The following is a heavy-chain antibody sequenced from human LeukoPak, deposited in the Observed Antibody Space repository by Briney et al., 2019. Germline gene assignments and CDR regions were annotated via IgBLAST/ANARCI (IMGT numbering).Heavy chain of an antibody. Sequence: SGESLKISCKGSGYSFTNYWIAWVRQMPGKGLEWMGVIYPGDSDTRYSPSLQGQVTISVDTSIGTAYLQWSSLKASDTAIYYCARQNDFRLDYWGQGTLVTVSS. CDR1: GYSFTNYW. V-gene: IGHV5-51*01. CDR2: IYPGDSDT. D-gene: IGHD3-3*01. CDR3: ARQNDFRLDY. J-gene: IGHJ4*02.